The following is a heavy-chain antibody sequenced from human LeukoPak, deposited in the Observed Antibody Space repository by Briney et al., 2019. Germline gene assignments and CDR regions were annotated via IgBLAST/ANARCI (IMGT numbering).Heavy chain of an antibody. V-gene: IGHV3-30*18. J-gene: IGHJ4*02. CDR1: GLSFISYG. D-gene: IGHD4-17*01. CDR2: ISDDGRSK. CDR3: AKRPSDYGDYVSYFDY. Sequence: QAGGSLRLSCAASGLSFISYGTHSVRQAPGKGLEWEGVISDDGRSKDYADSVKGRFTISRDNSKDTLYLQMNSLRDEDTAVYYCAKRPSDYGDYVSYFDYWGQGTLVTVSS.